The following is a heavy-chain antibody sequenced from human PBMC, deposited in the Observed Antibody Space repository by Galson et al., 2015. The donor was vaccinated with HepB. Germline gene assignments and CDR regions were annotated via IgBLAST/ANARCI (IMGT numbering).Heavy chain of an antibody. J-gene: IGHJ5*02. CDR3: ARGIVVVPAAIGWFDP. D-gene: IGHD2-2*01. Sequence: SETLSLTCAVSGGSISSSNWWSWVRQPPGKGLEWIGEIYHSGSTNYNPSLKSRVTISVDKSKNQFSLKLSSVTAADTAVYYCARGIVVVPAAIGWFDPWGQGTLVTVSS. CDR1: GGSISSSNW. V-gene: IGHV4-4*02. CDR2: IYHSGST.